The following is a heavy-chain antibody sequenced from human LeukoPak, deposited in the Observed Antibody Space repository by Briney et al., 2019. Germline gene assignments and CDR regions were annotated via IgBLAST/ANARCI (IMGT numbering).Heavy chain of an antibody. CDR2: INHSGST. CDR1: GGSFSGYY. J-gene: IGHJ4*02. D-gene: IGHD5-12*01. CDR3: ARDLYSGYDSNYFDY. Sequence: SETLSLTCAVYGGSFSGYYWSWIRQPPGKGLEWIGEINHSGSTNYNPSLKSRVTISVDTSKNQFSLKLSSVTAADTAVYYCARDLYSGYDSNYFDYWGQGTLVTVSS. V-gene: IGHV4-34*01.